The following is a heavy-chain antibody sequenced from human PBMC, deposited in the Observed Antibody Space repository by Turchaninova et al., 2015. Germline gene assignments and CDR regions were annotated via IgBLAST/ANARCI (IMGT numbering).Heavy chain of an antibody. Sequence: QVQLVQSGAEVKKPGSSVKVSCKASGVTFSNSAISWVRQAPGQGLEWMGGTIPIFGTTNDAPKCQGRCTITAEDATSTAYMERGSLRSEDTAVYYWAVVAGNVGNAFDIWGQGTMVTVSS. CDR2: TIPIFGTT. D-gene: IGHD6-19*01. V-gene: IGHV1-69*01. CDR1: GVTFSNSA. CDR3: AVVAGNVGNAFDI. J-gene: IGHJ3*02.